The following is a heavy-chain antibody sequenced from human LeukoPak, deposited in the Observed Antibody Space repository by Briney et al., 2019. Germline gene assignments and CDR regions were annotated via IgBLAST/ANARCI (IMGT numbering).Heavy chain of an antibody. D-gene: IGHD6-13*01. V-gene: IGHV1-69*13. CDR1: GGTFSSYA. Sequence: SVKVSCKASGGTFSSYAISWVRQAPGQGLEWMGGIIPIFGTANYAQKFQGRVTITADESTSTAFMELSSLRSEDTAVYYCARGIRRYSSTGNEYFQHWGQGTLVTVSS. CDR3: ARGIRRYSSTGNEYFQH. CDR2: IIPIFGTA. J-gene: IGHJ1*01.